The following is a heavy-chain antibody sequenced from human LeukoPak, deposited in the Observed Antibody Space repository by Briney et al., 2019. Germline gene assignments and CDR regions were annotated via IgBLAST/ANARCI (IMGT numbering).Heavy chain of an antibody. J-gene: IGHJ5*02. CDR3: AKAQSSDVLRGAFKFDP. CDR1: GFTFDDYA. Sequence: PGRSLRLSCAASGFTFDDYAMHWVRQAPGKGLEWVSGISWNSGSIGYADSVKGRFTISRDNAMNSLYLQMNSLRAEDTALYYCAKAQSSDVLRGAFKFDPWGQGTLVTVSS. V-gene: IGHV3-9*01. D-gene: IGHD3-3*01. CDR2: ISWNSGSI.